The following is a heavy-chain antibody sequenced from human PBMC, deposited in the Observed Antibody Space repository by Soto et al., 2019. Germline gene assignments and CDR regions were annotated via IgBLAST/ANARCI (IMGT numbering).Heavy chain of an antibody. CDR3: AKAYGDSYWYFDL. J-gene: IGHJ2*01. D-gene: IGHD4-17*01. Sequence: ASVKVSCKASGYTFTAYSIHWVRQAPGQGLEWMGGIIPIFGTANYAQKFQGRVTITADESTSTAYMELSSLRSEDTAVYYCAKAYGDSYWYFDLWGRGTLVTVSS. CDR2: IIPIFGTA. V-gene: IGHV1-69*13. CDR1: GYTFTAYS.